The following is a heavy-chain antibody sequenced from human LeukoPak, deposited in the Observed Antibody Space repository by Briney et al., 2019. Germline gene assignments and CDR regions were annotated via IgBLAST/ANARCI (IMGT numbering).Heavy chain of an antibody. Sequence: ASVKVSCKASGYIFTGYYLHWVRQAPGQGLEWMGWINPNSGGTNYAQKFQGRVTMTRDTSINTAYMELSRLGSDDTAVYYCARSYSSSYLFDYWGQGTLVTVSS. J-gene: IGHJ4*02. CDR2: INPNSGGT. V-gene: IGHV1-2*02. D-gene: IGHD6-6*01. CDR1: GYIFTGYY. CDR3: ARSYSSSYLFDY.